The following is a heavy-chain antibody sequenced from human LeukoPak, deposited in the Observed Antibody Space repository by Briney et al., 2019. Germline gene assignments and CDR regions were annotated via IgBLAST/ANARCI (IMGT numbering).Heavy chain of an antibody. CDR2: ISYDGSNK. Sequence: GGSLRLSRSASGFTISSYGMHWVRQAPGKGLEWVAVISYDGSNKYYADSVKGRFTISRDNSKNTLYLQMNSLRAEDTAVYYCAKDKGIVVVPGAGDWFDPWGQGTLVTVSS. J-gene: IGHJ5*02. V-gene: IGHV3-30*18. CDR3: AKDKGIVVVPGAGDWFDP. D-gene: IGHD2-2*01. CDR1: GFTISSYG.